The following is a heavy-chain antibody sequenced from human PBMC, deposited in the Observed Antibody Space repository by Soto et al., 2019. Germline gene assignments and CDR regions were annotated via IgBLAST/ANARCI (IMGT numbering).Heavy chain of an antibody. D-gene: IGHD3-22*01. CDR2: ISYDGSNK. Sequence: GGSLRLSCAASGFTFNSYGMHWVRQAPGKGLEWVALISYDGSNKYYPDSVKGRFTISRDNSKNTLNLQMNSLRAEDTAVYYCAKDRHYYDSSGAFDYWGQGTPVTVSS. CDR1: GFTFNSYG. J-gene: IGHJ4*02. V-gene: IGHV3-30*18. CDR3: AKDRHYYDSSGAFDY.